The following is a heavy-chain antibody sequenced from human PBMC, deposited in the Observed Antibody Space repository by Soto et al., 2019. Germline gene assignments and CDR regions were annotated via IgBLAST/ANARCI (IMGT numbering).Heavy chain of an antibody. CDR1: GGAISRGGYS. V-gene: IGHV4-30-2*01. J-gene: IGHJ6*02. Sequence: QLQLQESGSGPVKPSQTLSLTGAVSGGAISRGGYSWSWVRQPPGKGLEWIGYIYHSGSTYYNPSLKSRVTISVDRSKTQCSLKLSSVTAADTAVYYCARDCGGDCYPYYYGMDVWGQGTTVTVSS. CDR3: ARDCGGDCYPYYYGMDV. D-gene: IGHD2-21*02. CDR2: IYHSGST.